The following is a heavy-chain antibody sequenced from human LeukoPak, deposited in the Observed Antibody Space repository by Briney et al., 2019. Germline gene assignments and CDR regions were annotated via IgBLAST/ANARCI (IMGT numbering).Heavy chain of an antibody. Sequence: PGGSLRLSCAASGFSFSDYYMSWIRQAPGKGLEWVSYISSSGSTFYYADSVKGRFTISRDNAKNSLYLQMNSLRAEDTAVYYCARDWSPMVRGGPVLYWGQGTLVTVSS. J-gene: IGHJ4*02. CDR1: GFSFSDYY. CDR3: ARDWSPMVRGGPVLY. V-gene: IGHV3-11*04. D-gene: IGHD3-10*01. CDR2: ISSSGSTF.